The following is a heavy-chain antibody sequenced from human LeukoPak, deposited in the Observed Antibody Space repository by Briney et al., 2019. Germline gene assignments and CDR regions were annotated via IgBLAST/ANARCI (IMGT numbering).Heavy chain of an antibody. CDR2: VTYSSGNT. CDR1: GFTFSNYA. CDR3: AKDGTGCGGDCYSDY. Sequence: GGSLRLSCVASGFTFSNYAMSWSRQAPGKGLEWVSAVTYSSGNTYYADSVKGRFTISRDNSKNTLYLQMNSLRAEDTALYYCAKDGTGCGGDCYSDYWGQGTLVTVSS. J-gene: IGHJ4*02. D-gene: IGHD2-21*02. V-gene: IGHV3-23*01.